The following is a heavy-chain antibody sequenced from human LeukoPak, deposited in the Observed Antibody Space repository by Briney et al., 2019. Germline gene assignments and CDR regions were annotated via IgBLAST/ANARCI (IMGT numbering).Heavy chain of an antibody. CDR3: ARDGSSARGDY. Sequence: PGGSLRLSCAASGFTFSSYWMRWVRQAPGKGLVWVSHITSDGSTTNYADSVKGRFSISRDNAKNTLYLQTNSLRAEDTAVYYCARDGSSARGDYWGQGTLVTVSS. CDR2: ITSDGSTT. CDR1: GFTFSSYW. J-gene: IGHJ4*02. D-gene: IGHD6-6*01. V-gene: IGHV3-74*01.